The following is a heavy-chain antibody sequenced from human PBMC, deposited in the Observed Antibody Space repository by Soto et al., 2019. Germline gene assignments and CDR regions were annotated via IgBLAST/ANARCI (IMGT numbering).Heavy chain of an antibody. J-gene: IGHJ4*02. CDR3: AKPHLYCTSTSCYDY. CDR2: ISGSGGST. D-gene: IGHD2-2*01. Sequence: PGGSLRLSCAASGFTFSSYAMRWVRQAPGKGLEWVSAISGSGGSTYYGDSVKGRFTISRDNSKNTLYLQMNSLRAEDTAVYYCAKPHLYCTSTSCYDYWGQGTLVTVSS. V-gene: IGHV3-23*01. CDR1: GFTFSSYA.